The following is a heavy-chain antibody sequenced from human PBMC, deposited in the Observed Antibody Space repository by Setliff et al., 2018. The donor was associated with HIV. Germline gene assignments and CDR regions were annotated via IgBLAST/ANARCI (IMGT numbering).Heavy chain of an antibody. D-gene: IGHD3-3*01. V-gene: IGHV4-34*01. CDR1: GGSFTSYY. CDR2: INHNGGT. J-gene: IGHJ4*02. Sequence: PSETLSLTCAGYGGSFTSYYWTWIRQAPGKDLEWIGEINHNGGTNYNPSLKSRVTISVDRSKNQFFLRLTSVTAADTAVYYCARGSYRGSGFFVRYFDFWGQGSLVTVSS. CDR3: ARGSYRGSGFFVRYFDF.